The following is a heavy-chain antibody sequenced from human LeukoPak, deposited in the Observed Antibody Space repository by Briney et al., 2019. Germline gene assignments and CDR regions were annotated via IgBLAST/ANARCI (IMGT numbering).Heavy chain of an antibody. D-gene: IGHD4-17*01. CDR2: IYYSGST. V-gene: IGHV4-39*01. Sequence: SETLSLTCTVSGGSLSSSTYYGGWIRQPPGKGLEWIGCIYYSGSTYNNPSLKSRVTIFVDTSKNQFSLKLSSVTATDTAVYYCARTYGDYDDAFDVSGQGTMVTVSS. CDR1: GGSLSSSTYY. CDR3: ARTYGDYDDAFDV. J-gene: IGHJ3*01.